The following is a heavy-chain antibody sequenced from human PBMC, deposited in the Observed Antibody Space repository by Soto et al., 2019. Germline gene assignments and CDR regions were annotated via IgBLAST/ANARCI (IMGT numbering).Heavy chain of an antibody. CDR2: IYPGDSDT. D-gene: IGHD2-8*02. J-gene: IGHJ4*02. V-gene: IGHV5-51*01. CDR1: GYSFTTYW. CDR3: ARGMTPPGAPAWYYFDS. Sequence: GESLKISCKGSGYSFTTYWIGWVRQMPGKGLEWMGIIYPGDSDTRYSPSFQGQVTISADKSISTAYLQWSSLKASDTAMYYCARGMTPPGAPAWYYFDSWGQGTLVTVSS.